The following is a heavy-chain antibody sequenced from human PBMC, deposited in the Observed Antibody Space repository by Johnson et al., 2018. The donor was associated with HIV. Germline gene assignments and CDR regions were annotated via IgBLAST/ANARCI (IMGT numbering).Heavy chain of an antibody. J-gene: IGHJ3*02. Sequence: QVQLVESGGGVVQPGRSLRLSCAASGFTFSSYAMHWVRQAPGKGLEWVAVISNDGSCQYYTDFVKGRFSISRDNPKKSLYLQMNGLRPEDTGIYYCAKDIVYGVYGSQGAFHIWGRGTMVKVSS. V-gene: IGHV3-30*04. D-gene: IGHD4-17*01. CDR2: ISNDGSCQ. CDR1: GFTFSSYA. CDR3: AKDIVYGVYGSQGAFHI.